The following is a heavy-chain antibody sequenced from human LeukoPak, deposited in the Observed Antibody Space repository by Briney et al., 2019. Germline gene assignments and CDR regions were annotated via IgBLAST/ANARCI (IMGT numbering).Heavy chain of an antibody. CDR1: GFNFRNYA. Sequence: PWGSLKLSCSASGFNFRNYAIKRVRQPSGKGLEYVSAISTNGGITYYADSVKGRFTISRDNSKDTLYLQMSSLRAEDTAVYYCVRSDFWGQGTLVTVSS. CDR2: ISTNGGIT. D-gene: IGHD4-17*01. J-gene: IGHJ4*02. V-gene: IGHV3-64D*09. CDR3: VRSDF.